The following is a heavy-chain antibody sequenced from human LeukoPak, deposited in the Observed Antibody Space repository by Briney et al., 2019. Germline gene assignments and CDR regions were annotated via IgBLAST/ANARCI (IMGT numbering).Heavy chain of an antibody. V-gene: IGHV4-4*07. CDR3: ARGTVTTLFDY. CDR1: GGSISYYY. CDR2: LYTSGST. J-gene: IGHJ4*02. Sequence: PSETLSLTCFVTGGSISYYYWSWIRQPAGKGLEWIGRLYTSGSTDYNPSLKSRVTISVDTSKNQFSPKLRSVTAADTAVYYCARGTVTTLFDYWGQGTLVTVSS. D-gene: IGHD4-17*01.